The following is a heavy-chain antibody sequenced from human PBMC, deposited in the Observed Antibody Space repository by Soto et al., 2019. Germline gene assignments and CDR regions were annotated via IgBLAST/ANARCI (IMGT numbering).Heavy chain of an antibody. CDR2: MNPNSGNT. V-gene: IGHV1-8*01. CDR1: GYTFTSYD. Sequence: QVQLVQSGAEVKKPGASVKVSCKASGYTFTSYDINWVRQATGQGLEWMGWMNPNSGNTGYAQKFQGRVTMTRNTTISTAYMALRSLRSEDTAVYYCARGLIAAAGSAFDPWGHGTLVTVSS. CDR3: ARGLIAAAGSAFDP. J-gene: IGHJ5*02. D-gene: IGHD6-13*01.